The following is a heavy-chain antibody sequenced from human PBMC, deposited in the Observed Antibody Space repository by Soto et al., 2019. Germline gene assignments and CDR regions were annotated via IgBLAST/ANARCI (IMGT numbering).Heavy chain of an antibody. CDR2: INPNSGGT. Sequence: ASVKVSCKASGYTFTDYYMHWVRQAPGQGLEWMGWINPNSGGTNYAQKFQGRVTLTRDTSISTAYMELSRLRSDDTAVYYCAREYADIVVEVVAALDYWGQGTLVTVSS. J-gene: IGHJ4*02. D-gene: IGHD2-15*01. V-gene: IGHV1-2*02. CDR1: GYTFTDYY. CDR3: AREYADIVVEVVAALDY.